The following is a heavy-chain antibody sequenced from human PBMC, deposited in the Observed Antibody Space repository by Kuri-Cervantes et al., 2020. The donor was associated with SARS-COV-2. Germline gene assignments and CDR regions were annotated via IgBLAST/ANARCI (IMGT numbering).Heavy chain of an antibody. CDR3: AKDPSQYGDYEV. CDR1: GFTVSSDY. Sequence: LSLTCAASGFTVSSDYMSWVRQAPGKGLEWVSAISGSGGSTYYADSVKGRFTISRNNSKNTLYLQMNSLRAEDTAVYYCAKDPSQYGDYEVWGQGTLVTVSS. CDR2: ISGSGGST. J-gene: IGHJ4*02. D-gene: IGHD4-17*01. V-gene: IGHV3-23*01.